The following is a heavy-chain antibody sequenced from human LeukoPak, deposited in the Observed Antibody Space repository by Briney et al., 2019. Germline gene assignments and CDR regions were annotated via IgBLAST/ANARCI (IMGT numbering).Heavy chain of an antibody. CDR1: GFTVSSSY. J-gene: IGHJ4*02. CDR3: ARDYYGSGSSPFDY. Sequence: PGGSLRLSCAASGFTVSSSYMNWVRQAPGKGLEWVSVIYSGGSTYYADSVKGRFTISRDNSKNTLYLQMNSLRAEDTAMYYCARDYYGSGSSPFDYWGQGTLVTVSS. CDR2: IYSGGST. D-gene: IGHD3-10*01. V-gene: IGHV3-53*05.